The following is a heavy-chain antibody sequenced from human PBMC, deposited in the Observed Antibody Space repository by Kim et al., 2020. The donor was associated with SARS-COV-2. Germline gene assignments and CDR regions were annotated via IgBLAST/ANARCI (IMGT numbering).Heavy chain of an antibody. V-gene: IGHV3-11*03. D-gene: IGHD2-2*01. J-gene: IGHJ5*02. CDR2: NT. CDR3: ARASRQCDH. Sequence: NTNYGDSVKGRFTISRDNAKNSLSLQMNSLRAEDTAVYYCARASRQCDHWGQGTLVTVSS.